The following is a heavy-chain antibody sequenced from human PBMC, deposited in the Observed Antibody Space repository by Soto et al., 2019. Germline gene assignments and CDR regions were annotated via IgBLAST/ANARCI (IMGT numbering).Heavy chain of an antibody. D-gene: IGHD2-2*01. CDR1: GGSISSSSYY. V-gene: IGHV4-39*02. J-gene: IGHJ4*02. Sequence: SGDLSLTCTVSGGSISSSSYYWGWIRQPPGKGLEWIGSIYYSGSTYYNPSLKSRVTISVDTSKNQFSLKLSSVTAADTAVYYCAREDVSYALNFDYWGQGTLVTVSS. CDR3: AREDVSYALNFDY. CDR2: IYYSGST.